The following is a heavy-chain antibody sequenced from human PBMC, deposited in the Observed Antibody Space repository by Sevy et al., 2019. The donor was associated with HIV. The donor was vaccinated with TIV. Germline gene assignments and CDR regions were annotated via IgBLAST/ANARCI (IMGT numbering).Heavy chain of an antibody. Sequence: GGSLRLSCSASGFSFSGYAMHWVRQAPGKGLEYVSAISSNGGSRYYAESVKGRFTISRDNSKSALYLQMSSLRTEDTAVYYCVKATVHSSGVGTFDIWGQGTMVTVSS. D-gene: IGHD4-17*01. V-gene: IGHV3-64D*06. J-gene: IGHJ3*02. CDR2: ISSNGGSR. CDR3: VKATVHSSGVGTFDI. CDR1: GFSFSGYA.